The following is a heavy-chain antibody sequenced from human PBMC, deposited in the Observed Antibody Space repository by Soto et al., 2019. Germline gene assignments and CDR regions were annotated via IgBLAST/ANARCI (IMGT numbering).Heavy chain of an antibody. CDR2: ISAYNGNT. CDR3: ARDLPHGDCNFLRGYYYGMDV. Sequence: QVQLLQSGAEVKKPGASVKVSCKASGYTFTSYGISWVRQAPGQGLEWLGWISAYNGNTNYAQKLQGRVTMTTDTSTSTAYMELRSLRSDDTAVYYCARDLPHGDCNFLRGYYYGMDVWGQGTTVTVSS. V-gene: IGHV1-18*01. D-gene: IGHD2-21*02. J-gene: IGHJ6*02. CDR1: GYTFTSYG.